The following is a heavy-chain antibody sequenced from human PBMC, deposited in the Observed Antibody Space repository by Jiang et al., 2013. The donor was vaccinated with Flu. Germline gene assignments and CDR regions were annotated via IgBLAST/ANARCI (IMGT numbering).Heavy chain of an antibody. CDR3: ATVRAAGYDAFDI. CDR1: GYTFTDYY. V-gene: IGHV1-69-2*01. CDR2: VDPEDGET. Sequence: EVKKPGATVKISCKVSGYTFTDYYMHWVQQALKGLEWMGLVDPEDGETIYAEKFQGRVTITADTSTDTAYMELSSLRSEDTAVYYCATVRAAGYDAFDIWGQGTMVTVSS. J-gene: IGHJ3*02. D-gene: IGHD6-13*01.